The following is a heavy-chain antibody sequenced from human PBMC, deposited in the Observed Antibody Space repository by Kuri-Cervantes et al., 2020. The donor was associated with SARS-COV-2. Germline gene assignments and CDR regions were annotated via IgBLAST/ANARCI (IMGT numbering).Heavy chain of an antibody. V-gene: IGHV3-49*04. CDR1: GFTFGDYA. Sequence: GESLKISCTASGFTFGDYAMSWVRQAPGKGLEWVGFIRSKAYGGTTEYAASVKGRFTISRDDSKSIAYLQMNSLKTEDTAVYYCTRFDSWSGYYFDYWGQGTLVTVSS. CDR3: TRFDSWSGYYFDY. J-gene: IGHJ4*02. CDR2: IRSKAYGGTT. D-gene: IGHD3-3*01.